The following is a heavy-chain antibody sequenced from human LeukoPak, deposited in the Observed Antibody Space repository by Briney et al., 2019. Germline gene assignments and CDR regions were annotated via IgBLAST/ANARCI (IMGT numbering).Heavy chain of an antibody. CDR2: INHSGST. CDR3: ARRGYTYGWGWFDP. V-gene: IGHV4-34*01. CDR1: GGSFSDYY. J-gene: IGHJ5*02. Sequence: SETLSLTCGAYGGSFSDYYWSWLRQPPGKGLEWIGEINHSGSTNYNPSLKSRVTISVDTSKNQFSLKVNSVTAADTAVYYCARRGYTYGWGWFDPWGQGTLVTVSS. D-gene: IGHD5-18*01.